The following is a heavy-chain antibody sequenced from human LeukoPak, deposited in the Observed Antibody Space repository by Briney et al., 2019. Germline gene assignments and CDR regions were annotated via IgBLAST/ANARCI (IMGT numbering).Heavy chain of an antibody. CDR3: ARSPMGFGELSYHWFDP. V-gene: IGHV4-4*02. J-gene: IGHJ5*02. D-gene: IGHD3-10*01. CDR2: IYHSGST. Sequence: PSETLSLTCAVSGGSISSSNWWSWVRQPPGKGLEWIGEIYHSGSTNYNPSLKSRVTISVDKSKNQFSLKLSSVTAADTAVYYCARSPMGFGELSYHWFDPWGQGTLVTVSS. CDR1: GGSISSSNW.